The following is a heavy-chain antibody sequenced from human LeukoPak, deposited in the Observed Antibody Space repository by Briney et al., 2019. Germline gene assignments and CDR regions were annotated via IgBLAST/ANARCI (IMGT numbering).Heavy chain of an antibody. J-gene: IGHJ4*02. CDR3: ARDNRVTAGFDY. V-gene: IGHV3-21*01. Sequence: GGSLRLSCAASGFTFSSYSMNWVRQAPGKGLEWVSSISSSSSYIYYADSVKGRFTISRDNAKNSLYLQMNSLRAEDTAVYYSARDNRVTAGFDYWGQGTLVTVSS. CDR1: GFTFSSYS. CDR2: ISSSSSYI. D-gene: IGHD1-1*01.